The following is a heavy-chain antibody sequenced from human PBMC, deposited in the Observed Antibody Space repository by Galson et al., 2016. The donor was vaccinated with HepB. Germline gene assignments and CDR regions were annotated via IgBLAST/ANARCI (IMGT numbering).Heavy chain of an antibody. D-gene: IGHD3-10*01. V-gene: IGHV3-7*01. Sequence: SLRLSCAASGFTFSNFWMSWVRQLPGKGLEWVANIKQDGSEKHYVDSMKGRFIIARDNADNSLSLQLNSLRVEDTAIYYCTTERAGASHDWGQGTVVIVSS. CDR1: GFTFSNFW. CDR3: TTERAGASHD. J-gene: IGHJ4*02. CDR2: IKQDGSEK.